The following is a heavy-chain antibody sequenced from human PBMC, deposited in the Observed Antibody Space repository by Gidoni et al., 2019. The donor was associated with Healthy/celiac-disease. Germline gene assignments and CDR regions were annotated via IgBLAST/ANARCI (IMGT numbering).Heavy chain of an antibody. D-gene: IGHD2-21*02. CDR3: ARHAPLGDGGNSANDAFDI. CDR2: IYYSGST. Sequence: QVQLQESGPGLVKPSETLSLTCTVSGGSISSYYWSWIRQPPGKGLEWIGYIYYSGSTNYNPSLKSRVTISVDTSKNQFSLKLSSVTAADTAVYYCARHAPLGDGGNSANDAFDIWGQGTMVTVSS. CDR1: GGSISSYY. J-gene: IGHJ3*02. V-gene: IGHV4-59*08.